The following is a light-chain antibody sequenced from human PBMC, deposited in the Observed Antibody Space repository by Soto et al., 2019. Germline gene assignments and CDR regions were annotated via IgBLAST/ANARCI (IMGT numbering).Light chain of an antibody. Sequence: DIQMTQSPSSLSASVGDRVTITCRARQSISSFLNWYQQKPGKAPKLLIYAASSLQSGVPSRFSGSGSGTDFTLTIISLHPEDFAPYFFQQSYRTHRDFGPGTKVDIK. J-gene: IGKJ3*01. CDR1: QSISSF. CDR2: AAS. CDR3: QQSYRTHRD. V-gene: IGKV1-39*01.